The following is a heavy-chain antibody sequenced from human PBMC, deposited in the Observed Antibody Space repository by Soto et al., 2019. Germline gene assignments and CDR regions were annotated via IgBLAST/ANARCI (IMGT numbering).Heavy chain of an antibody. Sequence: SETLSLTCAVYRGSFSGYYYSWIRQSPGKGLEWIGEITHGGSTTYSPSLKSRVTMSVDTSKNQFSLKLSSVTAADAAVYYCATASFYYDSSGYYYGWFDSWGQGTLVTVSS. CDR2: ITHGGST. CDR1: RGSFSGYY. CDR3: ATASFYYDSSGYYYGWFDS. D-gene: IGHD3-22*01. V-gene: IGHV4-34*01. J-gene: IGHJ5*01.